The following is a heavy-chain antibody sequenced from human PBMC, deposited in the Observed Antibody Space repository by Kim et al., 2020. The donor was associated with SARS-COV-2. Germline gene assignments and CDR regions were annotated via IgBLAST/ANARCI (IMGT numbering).Heavy chain of an antibody. CDR2: ISSSSSYI. CDR1: GFTFSSYS. CDR3: ARYDSSGYYIYYFDY. J-gene: IGHJ4*02. Sequence: GGCLRLSCAASGFTFSSYSMNWVRQAPGKGLEWVSSISSSSSYIYYADSVKGRFTISRDNAKNSLYLQMNSLRAEDTAVYYCARYDSSGYYIYYFDYWGQGTLVTVSS. D-gene: IGHD3-22*01. V-gene: IGHV3-21*01.